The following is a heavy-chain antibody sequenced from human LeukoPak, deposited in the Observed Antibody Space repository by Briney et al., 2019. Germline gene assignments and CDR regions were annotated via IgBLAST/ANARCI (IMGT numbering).Heavy chain of an antibody. CDR3: ARDMVRGVSLGPLDI. J-gene: IGHJ3*02. CDR2: ISSSSSYI. V-gene: IGHV3-21*01. Sequence: GGSLRLSCAASGFTFSSYSMNWVRQAPGKGLEWVSSISSSSSYIYYADSVKGRFTISRDNAKNSLYLQMNSLRAEDTAVYYCARDMVRGVSLGPLDIWGQGTMVTVSS. CDR1: GFTFSSYS. D-gene: IGHD3-10*01.